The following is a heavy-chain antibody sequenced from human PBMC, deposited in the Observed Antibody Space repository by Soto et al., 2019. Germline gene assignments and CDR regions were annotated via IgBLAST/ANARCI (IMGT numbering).Heavy chain of an antibody. CDR2: INTGNGNT. CDR1: GYTFTLYT. J-gene: IGHJ4*02. D-gene: IGHD5-18*01. Sequence: QVQIVQSGAEVKKPGASVKVSCKTSGYTFTLYTIHWVRQAPGQRLEWMGWINTGNGNTKYSQRFQGRVTMSRDTSASTAYMELSSLTSEDTAVYYCVKLGGGYIFGPYLDYWGQGTLVTVSS. V-gene: IGHV1-3*04. CDR3: VKLGGGYIFGPYLDY.